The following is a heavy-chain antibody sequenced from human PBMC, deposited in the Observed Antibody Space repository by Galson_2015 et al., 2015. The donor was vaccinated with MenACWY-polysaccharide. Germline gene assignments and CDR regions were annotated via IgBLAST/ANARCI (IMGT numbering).Heavy chain of an antibody. V-gene: IGHV3-30*04. J-gene: IGHJ6*02. Sequence: SLRLSCAASGFTFSTYAMHWVRQAPGKGLEWVTVISYDGSNKYYADSVKGRFTISRGSSQNSFYLQMSSLRVDDTAVYYCAREYCSRTSCFGMDVWGQGTTVTVFS. CDR2: ISYDGSNK. CDR3: AREYCSRTSCFGMDV. D-gene: IGHD2-2*01. CDR1: GFTFSTYA.